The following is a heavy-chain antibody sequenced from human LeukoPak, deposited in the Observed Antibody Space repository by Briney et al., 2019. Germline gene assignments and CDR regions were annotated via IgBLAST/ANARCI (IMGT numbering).Heavy chain of an antibody. J-gene: IGHJ6*02. CDR2: IYYSGST. Sequence: GSLRLSCAASGFTFSDYYMSWIRQPPGKGLEWIGYIYYSGSTNYNPSLKSRVTISVDTSKNQFSLKLSSVTAADTAVYYCARVRASYYDSSGYPWYYYGMDVWGQGTTVTVSS. CDR3: ARVRASYYDSSGYPWYYYGMDV. CDR1: GFTFSDYY. V-gene: IGHV4-59*01. D-gene: IGHD3-22*01.